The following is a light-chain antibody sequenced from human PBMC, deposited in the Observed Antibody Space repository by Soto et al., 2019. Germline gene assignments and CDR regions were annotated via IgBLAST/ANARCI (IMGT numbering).Light chain of an antibody. CDR1: QTISSW. Sequence: DIQMTQSPSSLSGSVGDRVTITCRASQTISSWLAWYQQKPGKAPKLLIYKASTLKSGVPSRFSGSGSGTEFTLTISSLHPDDFATYYCQHHNSYSEAFGQGTKVDIK. J-gene: IGKJ1*01. V-gene: IGKV1-5*03. CDR3: QHHNSYSEA. CDR2: KAS.